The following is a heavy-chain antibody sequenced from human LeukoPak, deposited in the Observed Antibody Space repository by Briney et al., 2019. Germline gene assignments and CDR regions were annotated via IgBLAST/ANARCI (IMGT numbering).Heavy chain of an antibody. V-gene: IGHV4-59*01. D-gene: IGHD1-1*01. Sequence: SETLSLTRTVSGGSISSYYWSWIRQPPGKGLEWIGYIYYSGSTNYNPSLKSRVTISVDTSKNQFSLKLSSVTAADTAVYYCAREDTTSARFDYWGQGTLVTVSS. CDR3: AREDTTSARFDY. CDR2: IYYSGST. CDR1: GGSISSYY. J-gene: IGHJ4*02.